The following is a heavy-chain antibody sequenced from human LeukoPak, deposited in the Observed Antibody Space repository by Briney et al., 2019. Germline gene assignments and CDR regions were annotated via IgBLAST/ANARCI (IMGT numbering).Heavy chain of an antibody. CDR3: AKQSSSSDWFDP. D-gene: IGHD6-13*01. Sequence: PSETLSLTCTVSGGSISSSYWSWIRQPPGKGLEWIGYIYYTGNTKYNPSLKSRVTISVDTSKNQFSLKLSSVTAADTAVYYCAKQSSSSDWFDPWGQGTLVTVSS. V-gene: IGHV4-59*08. CDR1: GGSISSSY. J-gene: IGHJ5*02. CDR2: IYYTGNT.